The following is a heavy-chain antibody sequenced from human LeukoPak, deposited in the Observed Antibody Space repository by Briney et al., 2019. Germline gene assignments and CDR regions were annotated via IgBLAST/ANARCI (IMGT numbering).Heavy chain of an antibody. CDR3: ARGDKYAFDI. Sequence: ASVKVSCKASGYTFTSYDINWVRQATGQGLEWMGWMSPNSGDTGYAQKFQGRVTMTRNTSISTAYLGLSSLRSDDTAVYYCARGDKYAFDIWGQGTMVTVSS. CDR1: GYTFTSYD. J-gene: IGHJ3*02. CDR2: MSPNSGDT. D-gene: IGHD2-15*01. V-gene: IGHV1-8*01.